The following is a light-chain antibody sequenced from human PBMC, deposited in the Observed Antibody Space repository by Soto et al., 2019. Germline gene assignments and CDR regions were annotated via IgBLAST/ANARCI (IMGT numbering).Light chain of an antibody. CDR3: QQRSNWVT. V-gene: IGKV3-11*01. J-gene: IGKJ5*01. CDR1: QSVSSN. CDR2: DSS. Sequence: IVMTQSPATLSVYPGERATLSCRASQSVSSNLAWYQQKPGQAPRLLIYDSSNRATGIPARFSGSGSGTDFTPTISSLEPEDFAVYYCQQRSNWVTFGQGTRLEIK.